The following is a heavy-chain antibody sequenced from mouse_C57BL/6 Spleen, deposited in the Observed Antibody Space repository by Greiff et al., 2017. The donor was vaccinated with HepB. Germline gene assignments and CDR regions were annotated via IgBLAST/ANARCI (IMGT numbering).Heavy chain of an antibody. CDR3: ASCYYGSSWGFAY. CDR1: GYAFSSSW. D-gene: IGHD1-1*01. CDR2: IYPGDGDT. J-gene: IGHJ3*01. V-gene: IGHV1-82*01. Sequence: QVQLQQSGPELVKPGASVKISCKASGYAFSSSWMNWVKQRPGKGLEWIGRIYPGDGDTNYNGKFKGKATLTADKSSSTAYMQLSSLTSEDSAVYFCASCYYGSSWGFAYWGQGTLVTVSA.